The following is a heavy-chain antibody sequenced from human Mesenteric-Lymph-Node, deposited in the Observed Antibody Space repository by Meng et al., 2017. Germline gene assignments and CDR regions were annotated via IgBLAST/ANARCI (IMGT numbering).Heavy chain of an antibody. V-gene: IGHV3-30*04. Sequence: GESLKISCAASGFTFSSYAMHWVRQAPGKGLEWVAVISYDGSNKYYADSVKGRFTISRDNSKNTLYLQMNSLRAEDTAVYYCARANMTTRGYYGMDVWGQGTTVTVSS. J-gene: IGHJ6*02. CDR1: GFTFSSYA. CDR3: ARANMTTRGYYGMDV. CDR2: ISYDGSNK. D-gene: IGHD4-17*01.